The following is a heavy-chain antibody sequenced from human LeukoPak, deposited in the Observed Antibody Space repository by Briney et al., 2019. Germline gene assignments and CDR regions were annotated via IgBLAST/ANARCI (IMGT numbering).Heavy chain of an antibody. CDR1: GYTFTSYD. J-gene: IGHJ6*03. Sequence: SVKVSCKASGYTFTSYDINWVRQAPGQGLEWMGGIIPIFGTANYAQKFQGGVTITADESTSTAYMELSSLRSEDTAVYYCARAQLRYCSSTSCPNYYYYYMDVWGKGTTVTVSS. D-gene: IGHD2-2*01. V-gene: IGHV1-69*13. CDR2: IIPIFGTA. CDR3: ARAQLRYCSSTSCPNYYYYYMDV.